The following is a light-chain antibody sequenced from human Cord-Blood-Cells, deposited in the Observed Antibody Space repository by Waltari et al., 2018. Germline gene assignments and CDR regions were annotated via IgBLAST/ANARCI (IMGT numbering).Light chain of an antibody. CDR2: DAA. CDR1: QDIRNY. V-gene: IGKV1-33*01. J-gene: IGKJ4*01. Sequence: DIQMTQSPSSLSASVGDRVTITCQASQDIRNYLNWYQQKPGKAPKLLIYDAANLETGVPSRFSGSGSGTDFTFNISSLQPEDIATYYCQQYDNLPLTFGGGTKVEIK. CDR3: QQYDNLPLT.